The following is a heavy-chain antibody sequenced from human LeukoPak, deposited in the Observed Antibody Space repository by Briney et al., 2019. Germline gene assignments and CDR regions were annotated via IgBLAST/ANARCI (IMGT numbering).Heavy chain of an antibody. Sequence: PGGSLRLSCAASGFTFSSYVMSWVRQAPGKGLEWVSIIYRDGTTYYADSVKGRFTISRDNSKNTLYLQMNSLRAEDTAVYYCARGIAARTLHYWGQGTLVTVSS. CDR2: IYRDGTT. CDR1: GFTFSSYV. CDR3: ARGIAARTLHY. V-gene: IGHV3-53*01. D-gene: IGHD6-6*01. J-gene: IGHJ4*02.